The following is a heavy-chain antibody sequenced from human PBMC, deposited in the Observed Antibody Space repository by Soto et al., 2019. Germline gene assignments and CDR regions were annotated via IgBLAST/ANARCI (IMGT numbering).Heavy chain of an antibody. D-gene: IGHD6-19*01. CDR3: AKDRIAVAGGATDY. CDR2: ITGSGGST. CDR1: GFTFSSYA. Sequence: EVQLLESGGGLVQPGGSLRLSCAASGFTFSSYAMSWVRQAPGKGLEWVSAITGSGGSTYYADSVKGRFTISRDNSKNALYLQTNSPRAEETAVYYCAKDRIAVAGGATDYWGQGTLVTVSS. J-gene: IGHJ4*02. V-gene: IGHV3-23*01.